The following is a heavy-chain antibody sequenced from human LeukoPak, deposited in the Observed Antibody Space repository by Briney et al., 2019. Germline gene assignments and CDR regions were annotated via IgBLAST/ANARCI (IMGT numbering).Heavy chain of an antibody. Sequence: ASVKVSCKASGYTFTSYGISWVRQAPGQGLEWMGWISAYNGNTNYAQKLQGRVTMTTDTSTSTAYMELRSLRSDDTAVYYCASSSGLGYCSGGSCYHGMDVWGQGTPVTVSS. CDR2: ISAYNGNT. D-gene: IGHD2-15*01. CDR1: GYTFTSYG. CDR3: ASSSGLGYCSGGSCYHGMDV. V-gene: IGHV1-18*01. J-gene: IGHJ6*02.